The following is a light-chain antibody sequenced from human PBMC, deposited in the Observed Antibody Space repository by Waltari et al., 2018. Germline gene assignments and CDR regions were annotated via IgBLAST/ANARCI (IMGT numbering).Light chain of an antibody. CDR2: GAS. J-gene: IGKJ3*01. CDR3: QKYSNSPFT. V-gene: IGKV3-20*01. CDR1: QSVSTY. Sequence: VILTQSPAALSLSPGESATLPCRASQSVSTYLDWYQQKPGQAPRLLIYGASSRATGIPDRFSGSGSGTEFTLTISSLEPEDFAVYYCQKYSNSPFTFGPGTKLDIK.